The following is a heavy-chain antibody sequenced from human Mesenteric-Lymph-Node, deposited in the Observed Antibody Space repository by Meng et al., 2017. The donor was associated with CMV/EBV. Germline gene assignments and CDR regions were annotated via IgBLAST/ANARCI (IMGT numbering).Heavy chain of an antibody. Sequence: GESLKISCAASGFTFSSYWMSWVRQAPGKGLEWVANIKQDGSEKYYVDSVKGRFTISRDNAKNSLYLQMNSLRAEDTAVYYCARDRLRIAVAGDGAFDIWGQGTMVTVSS. CDR1: GFTFSSYW. CDR3: ARDRLRIAVAGDGAFDI. CDR2: IKQDGSEK. V-gene: IGHV3-7*03. J-gene: IGHJ3*02. D-gene: IGHD6-19*01.